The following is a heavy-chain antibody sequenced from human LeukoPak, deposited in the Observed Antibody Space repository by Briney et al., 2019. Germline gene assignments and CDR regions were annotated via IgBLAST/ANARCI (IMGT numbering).Heavy chain of an antibody. Sequence: SETLSLTCTVSGGSISSYYWSWIRQPPGKGLEWIGYIYDTGSTNYNPSLKSRVTISVDMSKNQFSLKLNSVTAADTAVYYCARVLSGSSAFDFWGQGTMVTVSS. D-gene: IGHD2-15*01. CDR1: GGSISSYY. J-gene: IGHJ3*01. CDR2: IYDTGST. V-gene: IGHV4-59*08. CDR3: ARVLSGSSAFDF.